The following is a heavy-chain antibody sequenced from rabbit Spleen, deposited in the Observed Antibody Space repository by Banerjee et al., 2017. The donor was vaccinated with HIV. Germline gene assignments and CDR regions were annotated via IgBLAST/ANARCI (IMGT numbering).Heavy chain of an antibody. J-gene: IGHJ6*01. D-gene: IGHD1-1*01. CDR1: GFSFSSSYYV. V-gene: IGHV1S45*01. Sequence: QEQLVESGGGLVQPEGSLTLTCTASGFSFSSSYYVMCWVRQAPGKGLEWIGCINIGSGSTYYASWAKGRFTISKTSSTTVTLQLTRLTAADTATYFCARDTSSSFSSYDMDLWGPGTLVTVS. CDR2: INIGSGST. CDR3: ARDTSSSFSSYDMDL.